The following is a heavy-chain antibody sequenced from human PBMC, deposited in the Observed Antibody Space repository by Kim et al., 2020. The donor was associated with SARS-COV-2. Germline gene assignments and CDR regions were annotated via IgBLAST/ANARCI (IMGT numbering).Heavy chain of an antibody. J-gene: IGHJ1*01. V-gene: IGHV3-30*18. CDR3: VKDNAAAHSLFQH. CDR1: GFTFSHHG. D-gene: IGHD6-13*01. CDR2: ISNDARDK. Sequence: GGSLRLSCAASGFTFSHHGMHWVRQAPGKGLEWVAAISNDARDKYYADSVKGRFTISRDYSKNTLDLLMESLRVEDTAVYYCVKDNAAAHSLFQHWGEGTLVSISS.